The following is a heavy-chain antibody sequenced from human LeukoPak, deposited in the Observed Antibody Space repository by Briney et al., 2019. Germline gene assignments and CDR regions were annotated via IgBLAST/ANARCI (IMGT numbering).Heavy chain of an antibody. D-gene: IGHD3/OR15-3a*01. V-gene: IGHV3-7*01. CDR3: ARGRGLAS. CDR2: IKNDGSDK. CDR1: GFSFSAAW. Sequence: GGSLRLSCEASGFSFSAAWMTWVRQAPGKGLEWVATIKNDGSDKYYVDSVKGRFTISRDNARNSLYLQMNSLRAEDTAVYYCARGRGLASWGQGTLVTVSS. J-gene: IGHJ4*02.